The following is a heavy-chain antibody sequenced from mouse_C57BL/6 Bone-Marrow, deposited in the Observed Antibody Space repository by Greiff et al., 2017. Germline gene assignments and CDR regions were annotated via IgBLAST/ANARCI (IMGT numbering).Heavy chain of an antibody. CDR1: GYSITSGYY. J-gene: IGHJ2*01. CDR2: ISYDGSN. Sequence: VQLQQSGPGLVKPSQSLSLTCSVTGYSITSGYYWNWIRQFPGNKLEWMGYISYDGSNNYNPSLKNRISITRDTSKNQFFLKLNSVTTEDTATYYCARDSYGYILDYWGQGTTLTVSS. V-gene: IGHV3-6*01. D-gene: IGHD2-2*01. CDR3: ARDSYGYILDY.